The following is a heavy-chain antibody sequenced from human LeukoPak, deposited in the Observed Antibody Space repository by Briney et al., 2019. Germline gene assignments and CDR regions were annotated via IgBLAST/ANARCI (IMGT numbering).Heavy chain of an antibody. Sequence: GASVKVSCKASGGTFSSYAISWVRQAPGQGLEWMGWINAGNGNTKYSQKFLGRVTITRDTSASTAYMELSSLRSEDTAVYYCARALGSGWARPFDYWGQGTLVTVSS. D-gene: IGHD6-19*01. V-gene: IGHV1-3*01. CDR2: INAGNGNT. J-gene: IGHJ4*02. CDR1: GGTFSSYA. CDR3: ARALGSGWARPFDY.